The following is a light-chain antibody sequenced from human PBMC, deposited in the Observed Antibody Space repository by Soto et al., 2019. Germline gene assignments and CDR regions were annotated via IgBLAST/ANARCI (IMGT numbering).Light chain of an antibody. J-gene: IGKJ1*01. V-gene: IGKV3D-15*01. CDR3: QQHNKWPPV. Sequence: EIVLTQSPGTLSLSPGERAALSCRASQSVSSNYLAWYQQKPGQAPRLLIYGASNRATGIPDRCSGSGSETEFTLTISSLQSEDSAVYYCQQHNKWPPVFGQGTKVDIK. CDR2: GAS. CDR1: QSVSSN.